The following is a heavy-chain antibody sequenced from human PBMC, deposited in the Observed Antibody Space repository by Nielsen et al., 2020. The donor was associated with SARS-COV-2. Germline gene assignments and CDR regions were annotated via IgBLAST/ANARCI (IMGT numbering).Heavy chain of an antibody. J-gene: IGHJ6*02. D-gene: IGHD3-9*01. V-gene: IGHV1-3*01. Sequence: WVRQAPGQRLEWMGWINAGNGNTKYSQKFQGRVTITRDTSASTAYMELSSLRAEDTAVYYCVKDHGGLRYFDWLLSRRGYYYYGMDVWGQGTTVTVSS. CDR2: INAGNGNT. CDR3: VKDHGGLRYFDWLLSRRGYYYYGMDV.